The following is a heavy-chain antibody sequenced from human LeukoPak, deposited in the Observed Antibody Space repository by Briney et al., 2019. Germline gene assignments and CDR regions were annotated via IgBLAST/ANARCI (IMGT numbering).Heavy chain of an antibody. J-gene: IGHJ3*02. Sequence: SETLSLTCTVSGGSVSSGSYYWSWIRQPPGKGLEWIGYIYYSGSTNYNPFLKSRVTISVDTSKNQFSLKLSSVTAADTAVYYCARTIGDAFDIWGQGTMVTVSS. CDR1: GGSVSSGSYY. CDR2: IYYSGST. V-gene: IGHV4-61*01. CDR3: ARTIGDAFDI. D-gene: IGHD2-15*01.